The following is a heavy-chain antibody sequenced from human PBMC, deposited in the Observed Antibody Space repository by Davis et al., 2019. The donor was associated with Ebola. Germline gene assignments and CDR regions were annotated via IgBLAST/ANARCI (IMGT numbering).Heavy chain of an antibody. CDR2: ISSSSSYT. J-gene: IGHJ6*03. V-gene: IGHV3-11*06. CDR3: ARVGYSYGSDSGYATLTYYYYYMDV. CDR1: GFTFSDYY. Sequence: PGGSLRLSCAASGFTFSDYYMSWIRQAPGKGLEWVSYISSSSSYTNYADSVKGRFTISRDNAKNSLYLQMNSLRAEDTAVYYCARVGYSYGSDSGYATLTYYYYYMDVWGKGTTVTVSS. D-gene: IGHD5-18*01.